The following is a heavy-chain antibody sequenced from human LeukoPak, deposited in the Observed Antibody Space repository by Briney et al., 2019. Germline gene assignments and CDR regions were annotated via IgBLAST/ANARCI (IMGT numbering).Heavy chain of an antibody. Sequence: ASVKVSCKASGYTFTSYGISWVRQAPGQGLEWMGWISAYNGNTNYAQKLQGRVTMTTDTSTSTAYMELRSLRSDDTAVYYCASTRQWLVRDAFDIWGQGTMVTVSS. D-gene: IGHD6-19*01. V-gene: IGHV1-18*01. J-gene: IGHJ3*02. CDR3: ASTRQWLVRDAFDI. CDR1: GYTFTSYG. CDR2: ISAYNGNT.